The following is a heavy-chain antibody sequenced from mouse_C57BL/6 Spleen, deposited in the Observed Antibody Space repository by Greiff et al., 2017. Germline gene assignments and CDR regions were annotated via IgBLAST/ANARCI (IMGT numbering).Heavy chain of an antibody. CDR2: IRSGSSTI. J-gene: IGHJ1*03. V-gene: IGHV5-17*01. D-gene: IGHD1-1*01. CDR3: ARNYGSSFYWYFDV. CDR1: GFTFSDYG. Sequence: EVHLVESGGGLVKPGGSLKLSCAASGFTFSDYGMHWVRQAPEKGLEWVEYIRSGSSTIYYADTVKGRFTISRDNAKNTLFLQMTSLRSEDMAMYYFARNYGSSFYWYFDVWGTGTTVTVSS.